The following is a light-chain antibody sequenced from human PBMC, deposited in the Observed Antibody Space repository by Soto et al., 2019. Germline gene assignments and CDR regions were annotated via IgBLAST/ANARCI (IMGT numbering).Light chain of an antibody. V-gene: IGLV1-44*01. J-gene: IGLJ1*01. CDR2: SNN. CDR3: AAWDDSLNGYV. Sequence: QSVLTQPPSASRTPGQRVTISCSGSSSNIGSNPVNWFQQLPVTAPKLLIFSNNQRPSGVPDRFSGSKSGTSASLAISGLQSEDEADYYCAAWDDSLNGYVFGGGTKLTVL. CDR1: SSNIGSNP.